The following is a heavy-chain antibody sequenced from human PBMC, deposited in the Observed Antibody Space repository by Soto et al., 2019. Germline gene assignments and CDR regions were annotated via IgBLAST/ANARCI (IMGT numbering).Heavy chain of an antibody. V-gene: IGHV4-39*01. Sequence: PSETLSLTCTVSGGSISSSGYYWGWIRQPPGKGLEWVGSLYYSGNTYYNPSLKSRVTMSIDTSKSQFSLQLRSLTAADTAVYYCEKNRDYAGMDVWGQGNAVTVSS. J-gene: IGHJ6*02. CDR1: GGSISSSGYY. CDR3: EKNRDYAGMDV. D-gene: IGHD3-16*01. CDR2: LYYSGNT.